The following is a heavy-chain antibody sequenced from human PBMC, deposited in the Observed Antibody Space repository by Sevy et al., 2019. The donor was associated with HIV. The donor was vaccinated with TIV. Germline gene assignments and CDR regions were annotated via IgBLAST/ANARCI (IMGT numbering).Heavy chain of an antibody. Sequence: GGSLRLPCAASGFTFSSYAMHWVRQAPGKGLEWVAVISYDGSNKYYADSVKGRFTISRDNSKNTLYLQMNSLRAEDTAVYYCARGQQWELPRPLGYWGQGTLVTVSS. CDR2: ISYDGSNK. CDR3: ARGQQWELPRPLGY. J-gene: IGHJ4*02. CDR1: GFTFSSYA. V-gene: IGHV3-30*04. D-gene: IGHD1-26*01.